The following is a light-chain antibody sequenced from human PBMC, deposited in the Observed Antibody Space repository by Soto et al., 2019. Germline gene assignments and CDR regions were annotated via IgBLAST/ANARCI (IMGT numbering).Light chain of an antibody. CDR2: AAS. CDR1: QTINGY. J-gene: IGKJ1*01. CDR3: QQGYNYPPT. V-gene: IGKV1-39*01. Sequence: DIQMTQSPSSLAASVGDRVTITCRASQTINGYLNWYQQQRGKAPKLLIYAASSLQSGVPSRFGGSGSGTDFNFTISSLQPEDFATYFCQQGYNYPPTFGLGTKVEVK.